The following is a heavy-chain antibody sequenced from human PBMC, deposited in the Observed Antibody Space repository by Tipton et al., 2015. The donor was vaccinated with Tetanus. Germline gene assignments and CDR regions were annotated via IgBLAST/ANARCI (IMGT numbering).Heavy chain of an antibody. Sequence: TLSLTCAVSGGSFSGFYWSWIRQPPGKGLEWIGEINHRGGTSYNPSLKSRVTISVDTSKNQFSLNMSSVTAADTAVYYCARGGRDAYNNPLGAFDVWGRGTTVTVSS. D-gene: IGHD5-24*01. CDR3: ARGGRDAYNNPLGAFDV. V-gene: IGHV4-34*01. J-gene: IGHJ3*01. CDR2: INHRGGT. CDR1: GGSFSGFY.